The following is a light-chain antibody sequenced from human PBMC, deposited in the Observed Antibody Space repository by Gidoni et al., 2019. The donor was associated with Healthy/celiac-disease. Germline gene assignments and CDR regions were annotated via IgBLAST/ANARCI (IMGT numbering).Light chain of an antibody. CDR1: SSDLVIYNR. J-gene: IGLJ2*01. CDR2: DVI. CDR3: SSYTTRSTVV. Sequence: QSALTQPPSGSGSPGQSVTISCTGTSSDLVIYNRVSWYQQPPGTAPKLMIYDVINRPSGVPDRFSGSQSGNTASLTISGLLAEDEAHYYCSSYTTRSTVVFGGGTKLTVL. V-gene: IGLV2-18*02.